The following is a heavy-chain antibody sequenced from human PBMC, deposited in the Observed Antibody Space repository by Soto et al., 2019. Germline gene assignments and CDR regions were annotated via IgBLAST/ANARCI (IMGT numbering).Heavy chain of an antibody. J-gene: IGHJ3*02. D-gene: IGHD1-26*01. V-gene: IGHV3-23*01. CDR1: GFIFSNYA. CDR2: IGGEAVST. Sequence: EVQLLESGGGLVQPGGSLRLSCEASGFIFSNYAMRWVRQGPGKGLEWVSVIGGEAVSTNCADSVKGRCTVSRDNSKNTVYLQLDSLRDDDTAVYYCAKDSTSFNGIYDPFDIWGQGTMVTVSS. CDR3: AKDSTSFNGIYDPFDI.